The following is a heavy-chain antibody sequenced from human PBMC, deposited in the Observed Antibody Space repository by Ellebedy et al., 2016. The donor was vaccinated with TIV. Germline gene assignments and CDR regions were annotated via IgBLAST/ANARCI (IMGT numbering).Heavy chain of an antibody. CDR2: INQDGTEK. J-gene: IGHJ3*02. Sequence: GESLKISCTASGFTFSSYWMSWVRQAPGKGLEWVAHINQDGTEKYYVDSVKGRFTISRDNAKNSLYLQMNSLRAEDTAVYYCARRAPKGAFDIWGQGTMVTVSS. V-gene: IGHV3-7*03. CDR1: GFTFSSYW. CDR3: ARRAPKGAFDI.